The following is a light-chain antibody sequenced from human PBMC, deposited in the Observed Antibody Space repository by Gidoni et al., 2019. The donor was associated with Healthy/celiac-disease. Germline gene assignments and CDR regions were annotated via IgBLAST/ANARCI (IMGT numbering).Light chain of an antibody. CDR3: SSYTSSSTYV. CDR2: DVS. CDR1: SSDFGGYNY. Sequence: QSALTPPASVSLSPGQSITISCTGTSSDFGGYNYVSWYQQHPGKAPKLMIYDVSNRPSGVSNRFSGSKSGNTAALTISGLQAEDEADYYRSSYTSSSTYVFGTGTKVTVL. J-gene: IGLJ1*01. V-gene: IGLV2-14*03.